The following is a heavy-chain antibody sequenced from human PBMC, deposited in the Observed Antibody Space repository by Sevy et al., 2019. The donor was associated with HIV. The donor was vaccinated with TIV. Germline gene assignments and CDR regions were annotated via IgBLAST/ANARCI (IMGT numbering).Heavy chain of an antibody. V-gene: IGHV3-21*01. J-gene: IGHJ4*02. CDR3: ARAVLEISTWRSDY. CDR2: ISSTSAYI. CDR1: GFTFSSYR. D-gene: IGHD1-1*01. Sequence: GESLRLSCAASGFTFSSYRMTWVRQAPGKGLEWVSCISSTSAYINYADSVKGRFTISRDNAKNLLYLQMDSLRAEDTAVYYCARAVLEISTWRSDYWGQGTLVTVSS.